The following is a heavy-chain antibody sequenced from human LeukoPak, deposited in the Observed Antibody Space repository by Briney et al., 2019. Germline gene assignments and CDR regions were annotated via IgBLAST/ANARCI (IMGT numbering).Heavy chain of an antibody. CDR1: GGTFSSYA. V-gene: IGHV1-69*05. CDR2: IIPIFGTA. Sequence: GASVKVSCKASGGTFSSYAISWVRQAPGQGLEWMGVIIPIFGTANYAQKFQGRVTITTDESTSTAYMELSSLRSEDTAVYYCARDRHGWFDPWGQGTLVTVSS. J-gene: IGHJ5*02. CDR3: ARDRHGWFDP.